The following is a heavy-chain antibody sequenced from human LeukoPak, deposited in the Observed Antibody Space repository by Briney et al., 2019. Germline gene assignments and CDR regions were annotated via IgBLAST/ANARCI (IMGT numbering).Heavy chain of an antibody. CDR3: ARGVRPRSPLDYGGKIRRPGGYYFDY. J-gene: IGHJ4*02. CDR1: ENTFTGYY. CDR2: MNPNSGNT. D-gene: IGHD4-23*01. Sequence: GASVKVSCKPSENTFTGYYMRWVRQAPGQGLEWMGWMNPNSGNTGYAQKFQGRVTMTRNTSISTAYMELSSLRSEDTAVYYCARGVRPRSPLDYGGKIRRPGGYYFDYWGQGTLVTVSS. V-gene: IGHV1-8*02.